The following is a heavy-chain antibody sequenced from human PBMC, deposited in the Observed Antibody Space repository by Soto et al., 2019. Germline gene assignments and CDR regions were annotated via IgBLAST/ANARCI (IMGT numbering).Heavy chain of an antibody. Sequence: SETLSLTCAVSGGSISSGGYSWSWIRQPPGKGLEWIGYIYHSGSTYYNPSLKSRVTISVDRSKNQFSLKLSSVTAADTAVYYWARCQNTVTSYDYWGHGTLVTVSS. J-gene: IGHJ4*01. CDR1: GGSISSGGYS. CDR2: IYHSGST. CDR3: ARCQNTVTSYDY. D-gene: IGHD4-17*01. V-gene: IGHV4-30-2*01.